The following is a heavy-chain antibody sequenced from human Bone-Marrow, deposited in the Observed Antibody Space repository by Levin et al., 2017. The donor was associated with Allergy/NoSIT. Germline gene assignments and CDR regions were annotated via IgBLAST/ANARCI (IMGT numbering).Heavy chain of an antibody. CDR2: ISSASSYI. D-gene: IGHD1/OR15-1a*01. J-gene: IGHJ6*02. CDR1: GFIFSTYS. V-gene: IGHV3-21*01. Sequence: GGSLRLSCAASGFIFSTYSLHWVRQSPGKGLEWVSSISSASSYIYYADSVKGRFTISRDNAKSSLSLQMNSLRAEDTAVYYCVRSESITGTEDLKVMDVWGQGTTVTVSS. CDR3: VRSESITGTEDLKVMDV.